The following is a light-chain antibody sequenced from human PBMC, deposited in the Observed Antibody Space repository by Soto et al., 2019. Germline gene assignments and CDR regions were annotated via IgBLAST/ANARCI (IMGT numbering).Light chain of an antibody. V-gene: IGKV3-20*01. Sequence: EIVLTQSPGTLSLSPGDRATFSCRASQSVSSSYLAWYQQRPGQPPRLLIYSASSRATGIPDRFSGSGSGTDFTLTISSLEPEDFAVYYCQQYGYSSSYTFGQGTKLEIK. CDR2: SAS. J-gene: IGKJ2*01. CDR3: QQYGYSSSYT. CDR1: QSVSSSY.